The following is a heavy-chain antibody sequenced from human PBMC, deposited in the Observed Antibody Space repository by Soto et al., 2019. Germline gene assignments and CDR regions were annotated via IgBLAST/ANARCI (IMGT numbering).Heavy chain of an antibody. V-gene: IGHV3-21*01. CDR1: GFNFITYS. D-gene: IGHD3-22*01. CDR3: VRDGLDYYDTERLYFDN. J-gene: IGHJ4*02. CDR2: ISSSAVYI. Sequence: EVQLVESGGGPVRPGGSLKLSCAASGFNFITYSLSWVRQAPGKGLEWVASISSSAVYIDYADSVKGRFTISRDNANNSLYLQMNSLRAEDTATYYCVRDGLDYYDTERLYFDNWGQGPLVTVSS.